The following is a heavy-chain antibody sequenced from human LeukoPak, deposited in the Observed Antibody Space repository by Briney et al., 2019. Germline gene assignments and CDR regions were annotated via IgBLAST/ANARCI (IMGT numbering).Heavy chain of an antibody. CDR1: RFTFSSYS. V-gene: IGHV3-21*01. J-gene: IGHJ4*02. D-gene: IGHD3-22*01. Sequence: PGGSLRLSCAASRFTFSSYSMNWVRQAPGKGLEWVSSISSSSSYIYYADSVKGRFTISRDNAKNSLYLQMNSLRAEDTAVYYCAREAEYYDSSGPNDYWGQGTLVTVSS. CDR2: ISSSSSYI. CDR3: AREAEYYDSSGPNDY.